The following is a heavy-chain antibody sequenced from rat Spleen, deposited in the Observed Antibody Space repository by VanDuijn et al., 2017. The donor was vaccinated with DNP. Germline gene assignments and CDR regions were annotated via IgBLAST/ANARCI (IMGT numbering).Heavy chain of an antibody. Sequence: QVQLKESGPGLVQPSQTLSLTCTVSGFSLTSYTVTWVRQPPGKGLEWIAAVSSGGSTYYNSALKSRLSISRDTSKSQVLLKMNSLQTEDTAMYFCARWDYYSGYWYFDFWGPGTMVTVSS. J-gene: IGHJ1*01. CDR3: ARWDYYSGYWYFDF. D-gene: IGHD1-1*01. V-gene: IGHV2-6*01. CDR2: VSSGGST. CDR1: GFSLTSYT.